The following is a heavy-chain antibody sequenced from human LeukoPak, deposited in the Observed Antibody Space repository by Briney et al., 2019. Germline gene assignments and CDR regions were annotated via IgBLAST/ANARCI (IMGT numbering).Heavy chain of an antibody. CDR1: GFTLNNYA. CDR2: ISSSSSYI. J-gene: IGHJ4*02. CDR3: ARFTVTLIFDY. Sequence: GGSLRLSCAASGFTLNNYAMSWVRQAPGKGLEWVSSISSSSSYIYYADSVKGRFTISRDNAKNSLYLQMNSLRAEDTAVYYCARFTVTLIFDYWGQGTLVTVSS. D-gene: IGHD4-17*01. V-gene: IGHV3-21*01.